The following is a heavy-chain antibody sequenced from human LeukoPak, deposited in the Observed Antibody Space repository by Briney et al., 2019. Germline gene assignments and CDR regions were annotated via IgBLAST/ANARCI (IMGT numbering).Heavy chain of an antibody. CDR3: ARHAPPYCSSTSCPRAYYYYYMDV. D-gene: IGHD2-2*01. Sequence: SETLSLTCTVAGGSISSSSYYWGWIRQPPGKGLEWIGSIYYSGSTYYNPSLKSRVTISVDTSKNQFSLKLSSVTAADTAVYYCARHAPPYCSSTSCPRAYYYYYMDVWGKGTTVTISS. V-gene: IGHV4-39*01. CDR1: GGSISSSSYY. J-gene: IGHJ6*03. CDR2: IYYSGST.